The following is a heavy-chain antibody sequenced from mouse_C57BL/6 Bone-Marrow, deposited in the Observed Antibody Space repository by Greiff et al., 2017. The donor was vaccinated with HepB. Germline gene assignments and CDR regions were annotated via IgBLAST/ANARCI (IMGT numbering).Heavy chain of an antibody. J-gene: IGHJ1*03. CDR2: IYPRSGNT. CDR3: TSYDYDGYFDV. D-gene: IGHD2-4*01. V-gene: IGHV1-81*01. Sequence: VQLQQSGAELARPGASVKLSCKASGYTFTSYGISWVKQRNGQGLEWIGEIYPRSGNTYYNEKFKGKATLTADKVSSTAYMELRSLTSDDSAVYFCTSYDYDGYFDVWGTGTTVTVSS. CDR1: GYTFTSYG.